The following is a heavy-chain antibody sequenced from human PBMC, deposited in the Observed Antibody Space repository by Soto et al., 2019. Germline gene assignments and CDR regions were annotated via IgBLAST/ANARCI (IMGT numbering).Heavy chain of an antibody. D-gene: IGHD5-12*01. CDR3: ARDMVSTIGDFDY. CDR2: LNPNSGAT. V-gene: IGHV1-2*02. Sequence: ASVKVSCKASGDTFTGYYIHWVRQAPGQGLEWVGWLNPNSGATNYAQKFQGRVTMTRDSSIITAYMELSRLRSDDTAVYYCARDMVSTIGDFDYWGQGTLVTVSS. J-gene: IGHJ4*02. CDR1: GDTFTGYY.